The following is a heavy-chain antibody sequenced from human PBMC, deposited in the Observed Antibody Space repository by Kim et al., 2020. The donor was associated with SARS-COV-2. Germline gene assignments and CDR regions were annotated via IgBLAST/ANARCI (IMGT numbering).Heavy chain of an antibody. V-gene: IGHV3-33*01. CDR2: IWFDGTKT. CDR1: GFTFSAHG. CDR3: ARDRRDSANYFDW. D-gene: IGHD2-15*01. J-gene: IGHJ4*02. Sequence: GSLRLSCATSGFTFSAHGMHWVRQAPGKGLEWVAVIWFDGTKTYFAESVRGRFTISRDDSKNTVYLQMNNLRVEDTAVYYCARDRRDSANYFDWWGQGTLVTVSS.